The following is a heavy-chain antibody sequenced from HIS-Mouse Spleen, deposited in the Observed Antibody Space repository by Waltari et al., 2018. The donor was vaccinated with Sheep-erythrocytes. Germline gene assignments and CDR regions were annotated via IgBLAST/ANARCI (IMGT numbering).Heavy chain of an antibody. CDR3: ARGHPDYGDYDAFDI. V-gene: IGHV3-53*01. Sequence: EVQLVESGGGLIQPGGSLRLSCAASGFTVSSNYMSWVRQAPGKGLGWVAVIYSGGSTYYADSGKGRFTISRDKSKNTLYLQMNSLRAEDTAVYYCARGHPDYGDYDAFDIWGQGTMVTVSS. D-gene: IGHD4-17*01. CDR1: GFTVSSNY. CDR2: IYSGGST. J-gene: IGHJ3*02.